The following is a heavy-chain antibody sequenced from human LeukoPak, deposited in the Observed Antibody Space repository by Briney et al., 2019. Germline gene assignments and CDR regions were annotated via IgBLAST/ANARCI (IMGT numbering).Heavy chain of an antibody. J-gene: IGHJ4*02. CDR2: ISGSGGST. V-gene: IGHV3-23*01. D-gene: IGHD6-19*01. Sequence: GGSLRLSCAASGFTFSSYAMSWVRQAPGKGLEWVSAISGSGGSTYYADPVKGRFTISRDNSKNTLYLQMNSLRAEDTAVYYCAKAPPPGSGWYGYYFDYWGQGTPVTVSS. CDR3: AKAPPPGSGWYGYYFDY. CDR1: GFTFSSYA.